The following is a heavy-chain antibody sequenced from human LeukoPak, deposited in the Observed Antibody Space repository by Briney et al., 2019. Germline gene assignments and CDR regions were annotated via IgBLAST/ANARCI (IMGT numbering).Heavy chain of an antibody. CDR3: ARHESGGYWGYDY. J-gene: IGHJ4*02. V-gene: IGHV3-21*01. CDR1: GFIFSSYS. D-gene: IGHD1-26*01. Sequence: GGSLRLSCAASGFIFSSYSMNWVRQAPGKGLEWVSSISSRNTCIYYADSAKGRFTISRDNAKNSLYLQMNSLRAEDTAVYYCARHESGGYWGYDYWGQGTPVTVSS. CDR2: ISSRNTCI.